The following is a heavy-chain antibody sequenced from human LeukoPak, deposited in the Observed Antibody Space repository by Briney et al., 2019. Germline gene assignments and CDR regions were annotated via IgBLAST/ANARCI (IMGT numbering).Heavy chain of an antibody. CDR2: ISYDGSNK. CDR3: ARDSSSWSPGDAFDI. Sequence: PGGSLRLSCAASGFTFSSYAMHWVRQAPGKGLEWVAVISYDGSNKYYADSVKGRFTISRDNSKNTLYLQMNSLRAEDTAVYYCARDSSSWSPGDAFDIWGQGTMVTVSS. D-gene: IGHD6-13*01. V-gene: IGHV3-30-3*01. J-gene: IGHJ3*02. CDR1: GFTFSSYA.